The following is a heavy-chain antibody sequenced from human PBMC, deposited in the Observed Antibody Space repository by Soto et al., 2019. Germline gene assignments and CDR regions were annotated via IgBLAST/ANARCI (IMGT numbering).Heavy chain of an antibody. CDR1: GYTFTSYA. CDR3: ATDSGGGYFQH. D-gene: IGHD3-10*01. Sequence: ASVKVSCKASGYTFTSYAMHWVRQAPGKGLEWMGGFDPEDGETIYAQKFQGRVTMTEDTSTDTAYMELSSLRSEDTAVYYCATDSGGGYFQHWGQGTLVTAPQ. V-gene: IGHV1-24*01. J-gene: IGHJ1*01. CDR2: FDPEDGET.